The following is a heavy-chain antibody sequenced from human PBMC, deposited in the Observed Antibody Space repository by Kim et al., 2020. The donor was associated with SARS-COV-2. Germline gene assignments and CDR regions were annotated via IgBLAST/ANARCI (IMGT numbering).Heavy chain of an antibody. CDR2: ISNTGGST. V-gene: IGHV3-23*01. Sequence: GGSLRLSCTASGFTFSVYYMSWVRQAPGKGLEWVSVISNTGGSTYYADSVKGRFTISRDNSKNTLYLQMNSLTVDDTAVYYCAKGGSGIPGDPWGQGTLVTVSS. D-gene: IGHD3-10*01. CDR1: GFTFSVYY. J-gene: IGHJ5*02. CDR3: AKGGSGIPGDP.